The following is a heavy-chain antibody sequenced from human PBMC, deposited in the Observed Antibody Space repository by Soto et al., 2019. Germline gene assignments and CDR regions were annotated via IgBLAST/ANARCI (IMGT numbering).Heavy chain of an antibody. CDR3: VRGRARDSWTVDY. CDR2: INHSGST. J-gene: IGHJ4*02. V-gene: IGHV4-34*01. D-gene: IGHD2-21*02. CDR1: GGSFSGYY. Sequence: SETLSLTCTVYGGSFSGYYWSWIRQPPGKGLEWIGEINHSGSTNCNPSLKSRVTVSIDTSKNQFSLKLSSVTAADTAVYYCVRGRARDSWTVDYWGQGTLVTVSS.